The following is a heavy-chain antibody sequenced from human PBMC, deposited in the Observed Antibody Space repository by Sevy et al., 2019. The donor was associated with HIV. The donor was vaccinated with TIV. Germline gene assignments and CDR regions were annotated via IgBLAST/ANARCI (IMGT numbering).Heavy chain of an antibody. CDR1: GASISNYY. J-gene: IGHJ2*01. V-gene: IGHV4-59*01. Sequence: SETLSLTCTVSGASISNYYWSWIRQPPGKGLEWIAYIYYGGRTNYNPSLKSRVNISVDKSKNQFSLKLISVTAADTAVYYCARHSIAARSWYFDLWGRGTLVTVSS. CDR2: IYYGGRT. D-gene: IGHD6-6*01. CDR3: ARHSIAARSWYFDL.